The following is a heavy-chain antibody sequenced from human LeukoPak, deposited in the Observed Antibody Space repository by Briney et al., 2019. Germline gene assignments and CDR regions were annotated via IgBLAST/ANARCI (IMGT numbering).Heavy chain of an antibody. CDR1: GFTFSSYW. Sequence: GGSLRLSCAASGFTFSSYWMSWVRRAPGKGLEWVANIKQDGSEKYYVDSVKGRFTISRDNAKNSLYLQMNGLRAEDTAVYYCARDQRYCSSSSCPWEPFDYWGQGTLVTVSS. CDR2: IKQDGSEK. CDR3: ARDQRYCSSSSCPWEPFDY. J-gene: IGHJ4*02. V-gene: IGHV3-7*05. D-gene: IGHD2-2*01.